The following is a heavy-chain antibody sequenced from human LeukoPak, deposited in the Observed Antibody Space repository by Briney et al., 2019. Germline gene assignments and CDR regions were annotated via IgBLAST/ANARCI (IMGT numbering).Heavy chain of an antibody. CDR2: ISWNSGSI. D-gene: IGHD4-11*01. CDR3: ARVASSYDFDC. V-gene: IGHV3-9*01. Sequence: GGSLRLSGAASGLTFDDYAMLWVRQAPGKGLKCGSGISWNSGSIGYADSVKGRFTISGDNAKNSLYLQMNRLRAEDTALYYCARVASSYDFDCWGQGTLVTVSS. J-gene: IGHJ4*02. CDR1: GLTFDDYA.